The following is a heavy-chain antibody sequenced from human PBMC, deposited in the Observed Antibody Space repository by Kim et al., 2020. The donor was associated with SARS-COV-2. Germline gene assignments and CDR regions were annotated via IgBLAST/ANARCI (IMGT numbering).Heavy chain of an antibody. CDR3: ARDLTTQIDF. Sequence: SQTLSLTCAISGDSVSSNCVGWNWIRQSPSRGLEWLGRTYFRSKWYSDYAESVKSRIMINPDTSKNQFSLQMNSLTPEDTAVYYCARDLTTQIDFWGQGTLVTVSS. CDR2: TYFRSKWYS. V-gene: IGHV6-1*01. CDR1: GDSVSSNCVG. J-gene: IGHJ4*02.